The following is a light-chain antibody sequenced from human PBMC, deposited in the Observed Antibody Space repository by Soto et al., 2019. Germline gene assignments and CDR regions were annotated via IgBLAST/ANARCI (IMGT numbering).Light chain of an antibody. CDR2: DAS. CDR1: QIVYSN. J-gene: IGKJ1*01. Sequence: EIVMTQSPATLSVSPGALATLSCRASQIVYSNLDWYQQKPGQAPILLIYDASNRATGIPDRFSGSGSGTDFSLTISSLRSEDFAVYYCQQYYNWLWTFGQGTKVEIK. V-gene: IGKV3-15*01. CDR3: QQYYNWLWT.